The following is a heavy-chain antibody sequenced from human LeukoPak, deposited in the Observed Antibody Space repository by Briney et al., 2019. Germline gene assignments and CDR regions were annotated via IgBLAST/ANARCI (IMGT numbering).Heavy chain of an antibody. D-gene: IGHD2-2*01. CDR2: ISSSSGYI. Sequence: GGSLRLSCAASGFTFNSYSMNWVRQTPGKGLEWVSSISSSSGYINYADSVKGRFTVSRDNAKNSLYLQMNSLRAEDTAVYYCVRGLGSYQFDYWGQGTLVTVAS. CDR1: GFTFNSYS. J-gene: IGHJ4*02. CDR3: VRGLGSYQFDY. V-gene: IGHV3-21*01.